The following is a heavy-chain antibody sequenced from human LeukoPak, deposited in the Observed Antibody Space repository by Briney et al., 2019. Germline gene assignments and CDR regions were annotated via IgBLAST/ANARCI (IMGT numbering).Heavy chain of an antibody. D-gene: IGHD6-13*01. V-gene: IGHV3-7*01. CDR3: AREVAVGIGAYNF. CDR2: INLDGSEQ. CDR1: GFTFTSFY. J-gene: IGHJ4*02. Sequence: PGGSLRLSCVASGFTFTSFYMRWVRQAPGKGLEWVANINLDGSEQYYVDSVKGRFTISRDNAKNSLYLQMNSLWAEDTAVYYCAREVAVGIGAYNFWGQGTLVTVSS.